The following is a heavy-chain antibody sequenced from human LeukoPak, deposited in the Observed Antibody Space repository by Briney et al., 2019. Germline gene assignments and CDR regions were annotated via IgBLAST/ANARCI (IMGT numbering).Heavy chain of an antibody. CDR2: IYTSGST. CDR1: GGSFSSYY. V-gene: IGHV4-4*09. Sequence: ASETLSLTCTVSGGSFSSYYWSWIRQPPGKGLEWIGYIYTSGSTNYNPSLKSRVSISVDTSKNQFSLKLSSVTAADTAVYYCARLYDSSGYYFDYWGQGTLVTVSS. D-gene: IGHD3-22*01. J-gene: IGHJ4*02. CDR3: ARLYDSSGYYFDY.